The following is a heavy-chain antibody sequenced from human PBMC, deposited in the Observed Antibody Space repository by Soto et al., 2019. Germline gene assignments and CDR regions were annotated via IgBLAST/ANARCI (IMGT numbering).Heavy chain of an antibody. CDR1: GGTFSSYT. Sequence: QVQLVQSGAEVKKPGSSVKVSCKASGGTFSSYTISWVRQAPGQGLEWMGRIIPILGIANYAQKFQGRVTITADTSTSTAHMALSTLRSEDTAVYYCAREEYYYGSGAFFDYWGQGTLVTVSS. D-gene: IGHD3-10*01. CDR2: IIPILGIA. V-gene: IGHV1-69*08. CDR3: AREEYYYGSGAFFDY. J-gene: IGHJ4*02.